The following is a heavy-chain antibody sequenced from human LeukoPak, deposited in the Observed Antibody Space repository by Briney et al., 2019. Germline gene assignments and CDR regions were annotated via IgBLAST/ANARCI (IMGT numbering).Heavy chain of an antibody. CDR3: ARKPGQWSIAVTVADVFDI. D-gene: IGHD6-19*01. V-gene: IGHV4-4*07. Sequence: PSETLSLTCTVSGGSISSYYWSWIRQPAGKGLEWIGRIYTSGSTNYNPSLKSRVTISVDTSKNQFSLKLSSVTAADTAVYYCARKPGQWSIAVTVADVFDIWGQGTMVTVSS. CDR1: GGSISSYY. J-gene: IGHJ3*02. CDR2: IYTSGST.